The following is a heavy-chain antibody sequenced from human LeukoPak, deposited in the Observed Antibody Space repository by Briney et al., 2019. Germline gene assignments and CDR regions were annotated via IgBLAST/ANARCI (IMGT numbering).Heavy chain of an antibody. CDR2: IYTSGST. CDR3: ARASYSYDINGWVPFDY. CDR1: GNSISSGDNY. Sequence: SETLSLTCTVSGNSISSGDNYWSWIRQPAGKGLEWIGRIYTSGSTNYNPSLKSRVTISGDTSKNQFSLRLSSVTAADTAVYYCARASYSYDINGWVPFDYWGQGTLVIVSS. J-gene: IGHJ4*02. V-gene: IGHV4-61*02. D-gene: IGHD3-22*01.